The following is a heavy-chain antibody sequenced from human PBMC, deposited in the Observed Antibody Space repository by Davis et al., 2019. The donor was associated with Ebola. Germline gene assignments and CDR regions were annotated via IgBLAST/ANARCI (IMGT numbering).Heavy chain of an antibody. V-gene: IGHV3-53*01. Sequence: GESLKISCAASGFTVSSNYMSWVRQAPGKGLEWVSVIYSGGSTYYADSVKGRFTISRDNSKNTLYLQMNSLRAEDTAVYYCARASYDSSGYYYVFDYWGQGTLVTVSS. D-gene: IGHD3-22*01. CDR1: GFTVSSNY. CDR2: IYSGGST. J-gene: IGHJ4*02. CDR3: ARASYDSSGYYYVFDY.